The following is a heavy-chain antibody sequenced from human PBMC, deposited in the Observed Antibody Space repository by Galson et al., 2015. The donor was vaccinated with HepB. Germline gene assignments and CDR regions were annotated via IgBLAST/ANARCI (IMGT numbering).Heavy chain of an antibody. Sequence: SLRLSCALSGFTVSSDYMAWVRQAPGKGLEWVSALWNTGSTFYADSVKGRFDISRDNSKNTLYHQMKNLRADDNAVYYCELWFHPVGFDILGQGTMVPVSS. CDR2: LWNTGST. V-gene: IGHV3-53*01. CDR3: ELWFHPVGFDI. D-gene: IGHD3-10*01. CDR1: GFTVSSDY. J-gene: IGHJ3*02.